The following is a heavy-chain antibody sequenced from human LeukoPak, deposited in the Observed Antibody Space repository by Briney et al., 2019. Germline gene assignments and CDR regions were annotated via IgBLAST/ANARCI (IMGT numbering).Heavy chain of an antibody. CDR2: IYYSGST. CDR1: GGSFSGYY. CDR3: ARHGLFQWLDYFDY. D-gene: IGHD6-19*01. V-gene: IGHV4-59*08. J-gene: IGHJ4*02. Sequence: PSETLSLTCAVYGGSFSGYYWSWIRQPPGKGLEWIGYIYYSGSTNYNPSLKSRVTISVDTSKNQFSLKLSSVTAADTAVYYCARHGLFQWLDYFDYWGQGTLVTVSS.